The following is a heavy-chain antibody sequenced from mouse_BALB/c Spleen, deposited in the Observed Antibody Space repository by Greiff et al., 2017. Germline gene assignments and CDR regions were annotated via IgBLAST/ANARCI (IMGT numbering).Heavy chain of an antibody. CDR1: GFTFSSYG. Sequence: DVQLQESGGGLVQPGGSLKLSCAASGFTFSSYGMSWVRQTPDKRLELVATINSNGGSTYYPDSVKGRFTISRDNAKNTLYLQMSSLKSEDTAMYYCARGNYYGNLDYWGQGTTLTVSS. CDR2: INSNGGST. CDR3: ARGNYYGNLDY. D-gene: IGHD2-1*01. V-gene: IGHV5-6-3*01. J-gene: IGHJ2*01.